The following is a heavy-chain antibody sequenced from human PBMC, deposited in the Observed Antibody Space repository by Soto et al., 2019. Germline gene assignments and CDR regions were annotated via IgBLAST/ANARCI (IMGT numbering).Heavy chain of an antibody. V-gene: IGHV4-31*03. J-gene: IGHJ4*02. D-gene: IGHD3-3*01. CDR1: GGSIRSADYH. CDR3: ARAPQRVWSGYSTGYGFDY. CDR2: TDYSGGT. Sequence: QVPLQESGPGLLTPSQTLSLTCTVSGGSIRSADYHWGWFRQLPGQGLEWIGNTDYSGGTHKNPAIKGRVTISVDTSTNQFSLGMTSLTAADTAVYYCARAPQRVWSGYSTGYGFDYWGQGAPVSVSS.